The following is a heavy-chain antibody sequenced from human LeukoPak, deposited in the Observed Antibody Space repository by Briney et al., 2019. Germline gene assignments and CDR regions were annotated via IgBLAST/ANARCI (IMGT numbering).Heavy chain of an antibody. V-gene: IGHV5-10-1*01. J-gene: IGHJ4*02. CDR3: ARDGGGVSSWVSH. CDR2: IDPGDSFT. CDR1: GYSFSSYW. D-gene: IGHD2-8*02. Sequence: GESLKISCKESGYSFSSYWISWVRQMPGKGIEWMGRIDPGDSFTKYRPSLEGRVTISADKSLSTVYLQWSSLKASDTAIYYCARDGGGVSSWVSHWGQGTLVTVSS.